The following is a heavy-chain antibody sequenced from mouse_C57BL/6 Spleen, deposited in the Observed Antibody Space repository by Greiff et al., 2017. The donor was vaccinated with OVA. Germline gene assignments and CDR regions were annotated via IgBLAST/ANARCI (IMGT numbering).Heavy chain of an antibody. CDR3: ARRFTTVVNWYFDV. CDR1: GYTFTSYW. D-gene: IGHD1-1*01. CDR2: IYPGSGST. J-gene: IGHJ1*03. V-gene: IGHV1-55*01. Sequence: VQLQQPGAELVKPGASVKMSCKASGYTFTSYWITWVKQRPGQGLEWIGDIYPGSGSTNYNEKFKSKATLTVYTSSSTAYMQLSSLTSEDSAVYYCARRFTTVVNWYFDVWGTGTTVTVSS.